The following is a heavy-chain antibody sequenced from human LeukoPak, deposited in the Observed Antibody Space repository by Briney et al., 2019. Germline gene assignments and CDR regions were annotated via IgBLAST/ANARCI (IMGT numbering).Heavy chain of an antibody. Sequence: GGSLRLSCAASGFTFSSYGMHWVRQAPGKGLEWVAFIRYDGSNKYYADSVKGRFTISRDNSKNTLYLQMNSLRAEDTAVYYCALIGQGIAVAGTPYYFDYWGQGTLVTVSS. CDR3: ALIGQGIAVAGTPYYFDY. CDR1: GFTFSSYG. J-gene: IGHJ4*02. D-gene: IGHD6-19*01. V-gene: IGHV3-30*02. CDR2: IRYDGSNK.